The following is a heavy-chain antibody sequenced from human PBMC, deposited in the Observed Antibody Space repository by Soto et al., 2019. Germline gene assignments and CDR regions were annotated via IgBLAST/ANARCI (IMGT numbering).Heavy chain of an antibody. J-gene: IGHJ3*02. CDR3: ARGLQYVLRYFDWPSDAFDI. V-gene: IGHV1-46*03. CDR1: GYTFTSYY. Sequence: ASVKVSCKASGYTFTSYYMHWVRQAPGQGLEWMGIINPSGGSTSYAQKFQGRVTMTRDTSTSTVYMELSSLRSEGTAVYYCARGLQYVLRYFDWPSDAFDIWGQGTMVTVS. D-gene: IGHD3-9*01. CDR2: INPSGGST.